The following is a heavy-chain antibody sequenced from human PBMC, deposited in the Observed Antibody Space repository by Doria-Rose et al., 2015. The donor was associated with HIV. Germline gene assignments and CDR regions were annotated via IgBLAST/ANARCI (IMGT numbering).Heavy chain of an antibody. CDR1: GGSFSGYY. CDR2: INHSGST. CDR3: ARGPRYNFWSGYYSNSTDLGYY. J-gene: IGHJ4*02. D-gene: IGHD3-3*01. V-gene: IGHV4-34*01. Sequence: QVQLQQWGAGLLKPSETLSLTCAVYGGSFSGYYWSWIRQPPGKGLEWIGEINHSGSTNYNPSLKSRVTISVDTSKNQFSLKLSSVTAADTAVYYCARGPRYNFWSGYYSNSTDLGYYWGQGTLVTVSS.